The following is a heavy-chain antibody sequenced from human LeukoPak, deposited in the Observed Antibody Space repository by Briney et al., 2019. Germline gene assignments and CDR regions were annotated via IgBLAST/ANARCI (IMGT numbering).Heavy chain of an antibody. D-gene: IGHD6-13*01. Sequence: KPSETLSLTCTVFGDSVSSSNYYWAWFRQPPGKGLEWIGSIYYNGGTYYSPSLKSRVTISIDTSKNQFSLRLSSVTAADTAVYYCARQDLRRLGIAVAGTSFDPWGQGTLVTVSS. CDR2: IYYNGGT. V-gene: IGHV4-39*01. CDR1: GDSVSSSNYY. J-gene: IGHJ5*02. CDR3: ARQDLRRLGIAVAGTSFDP.